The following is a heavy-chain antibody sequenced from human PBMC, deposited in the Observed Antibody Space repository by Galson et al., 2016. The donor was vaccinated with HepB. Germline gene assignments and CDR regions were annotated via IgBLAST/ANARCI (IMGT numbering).Heavy chain of an antibody. J-gene: IGHJ4*02. D-gene: IGHD3-9*01. V-gene: IGHV1-18*01. CDR2: ISGYTGDT. CDR1: GYSFTNYG. CDR3: VRGLHYDILTGYYTGFDY. Sequence: SVKVSCKASGYSFTNYGITWVRQAPGQGLEWMGWISGYTGDTSFAQSLQGRVIMTTDTYTNTAYMELRSLRSDDTAVYYCVRGLHYDILTGYYTGFDYWGQGTLVTVSS.